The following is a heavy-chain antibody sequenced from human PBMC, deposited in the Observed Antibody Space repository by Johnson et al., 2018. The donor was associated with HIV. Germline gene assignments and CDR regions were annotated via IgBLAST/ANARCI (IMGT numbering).Heavy chain of an antibody. D-gene: IGHD5-18*01. Sequence: VQLVESGGGLVQPGGSLRLSCAASGFTLNNYGMHWVRQAPGRGLEWVTSIPYDANNKYYADSVKGRFTISRDNSKNSLYLQMNTLRAEDTAVYYCARDQRGGYSYGDAFDFWGQGTVVSVST. V-gene: IGHV3-30*02. J-gene: IGHJ3*01. CDR2: IPYDANNK. CDR1: GFTLNNYG. CDR3: ARDQRGGYSYGDAFDF.